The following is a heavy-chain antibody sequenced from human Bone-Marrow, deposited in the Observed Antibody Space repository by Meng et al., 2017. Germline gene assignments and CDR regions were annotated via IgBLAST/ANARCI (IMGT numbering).Heavy chain of an antibody. V-gene: IGHV5-51*01. CDR1: GYSFTSYW. Sequence: GGSLRLSCKGSGYSFTSYWIGWVRQMPGKGLEWMGIIYPGDSDTRYSPSFQGQVTISADKSISTAYLQWSSLKASDTAMYYCARGEAYFPTTGADWFDPWGQGNLVTVSS. CDR2: IYPGDSDT. D-gene: IGHD2-21*01. CDR3: ARGEAYFPTTGADWFDP. J-gene: IGHJ5*02.